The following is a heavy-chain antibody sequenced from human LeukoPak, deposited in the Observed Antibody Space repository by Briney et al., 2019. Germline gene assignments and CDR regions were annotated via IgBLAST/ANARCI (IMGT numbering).Heavy chain of an antibody. D-gene: IGHD1-26*01. CDR2: IYSSVST. V-gene: IGHV4-59*08. CDR1: GVSISSYY. Sequence: ASETLSLTCSVSGVSISSYYWTWMRQPPGKGLEWIGYIYSSVSTYYNPSLNSRVTISLDTSKNQISLKLTSVTAADTAVYYCARGVGPTTAQSTFDYWGQGALVTVSP. J-gene: IGHJ4*02. CDR3: ARGVGPTTAQSTFDY.